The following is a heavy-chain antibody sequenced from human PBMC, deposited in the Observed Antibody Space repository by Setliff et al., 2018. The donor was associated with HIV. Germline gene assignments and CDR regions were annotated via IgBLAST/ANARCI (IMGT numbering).Heavy chain of an antibody. CDR3: ASASGDYEPYQY. CDR1: GDTSNSYA. J-gene: IGHJ1*01. CDR2: IIPIVGSP. Sequence: GASVKVSCKASGDTSNSYAIRWVRQAPGQGPEWMGGIIPIVGSPQYAPQFRGRATITADESSRTAYMELTSLKSEDSAVYYCASASGDYEPYQYWGQGTLVTVSS. V-gene: IGHV1-69*13. D-gene: IGHD4-17*01.